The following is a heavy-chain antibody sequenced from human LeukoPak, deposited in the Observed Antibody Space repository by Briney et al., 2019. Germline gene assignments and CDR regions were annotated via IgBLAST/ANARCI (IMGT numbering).Heavy chain of an antibody. CDR2: IIGTGVGA. D-gene: IGHD3-9*01. Sequence: GGSLRLSCAASGFTFSSFAMTWVRQAPGKGLEWVSPIIGTGVGAFYADSVKGRFTISRDNSKNTLYLQMNSLRADDTAVYYCAKRKAYDNLDWFDPWGQGTLVTVSS. CDR3: AKRKAYDNLDWFDP. CDR1: GFTFSSFA. J-gene: IGHJ5*02. V-gene: IGHV3-23*01.